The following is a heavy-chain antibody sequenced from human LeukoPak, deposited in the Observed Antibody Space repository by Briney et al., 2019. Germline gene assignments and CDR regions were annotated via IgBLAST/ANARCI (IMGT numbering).Heavy chain of an antibody. D-gene: IGHD3-22*01. CDR3: ARGDPWYDSSGYYSLFDY. J-gene: IGHJ4*02. V-gene: IGHV4-4*07. Sequence: SETLSLTCTVSGGSISSYYWSWIRQPAGKGLEWIGRIYTSGSTNYNPSLKSRVTMSVDTSKNQFSLKLSSVTAADTAVYYCARGDPWYDSSGYYSLFDYWGQGTLVIVSS. CDR1: GGSISSYY. CDR2: IYTSGST.